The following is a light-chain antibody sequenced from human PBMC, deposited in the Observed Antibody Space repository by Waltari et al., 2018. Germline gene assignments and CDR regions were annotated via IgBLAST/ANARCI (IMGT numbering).Light chain of an antibody. Sequence: QSALTPPPSAPGSPGQSVTIPCTGTTSDVGGYNYVPWYQQHPGKAPKLVIYEVTRRPSGVPDRFSGSKSGNTASLTVSGLQAEDEANYYCSSYAGSNNLGVFGGGTKLTVL. CDR1: TSDVGGYNY. V-gene: IGLV2-8*01. CDR3: SSYAGSNNLGV. CDR2: EVT. J-gene: IGLJ3*02.